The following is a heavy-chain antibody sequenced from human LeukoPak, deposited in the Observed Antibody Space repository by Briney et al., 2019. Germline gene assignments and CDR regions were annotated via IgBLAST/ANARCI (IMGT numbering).Heavy chain of an antibody. CDR2: ISAYNGST. CDR3: ARDWADDFWSGYYPKNWFDP. D-gene: IGHD3-3*01. CDR1: GGTFSSYA. V-gene: IGHV1-18*01. Sequence: ASVKVSCKASGGTFSSYAISWVRQAPGQGLEWMGWISAYNGSTNYAQKLQGRVTMTTDTPTSTAYMELRSLRSDDTAVYYCARDWADDFWSGYYPKNWFDPWGQGTLVTVSS. J-gene: IGHJ5*02.